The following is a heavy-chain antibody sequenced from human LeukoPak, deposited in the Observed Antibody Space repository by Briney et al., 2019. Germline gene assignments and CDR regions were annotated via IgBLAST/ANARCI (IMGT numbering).Heavy chain of an antibody. CDR2: ISPTGEGT. CDR3: ARDRIAVANVIDY. D-gene: IGHD6-19*01. V-gene: IGHV3-21*01. J-gene: IGHJ4*02. Sequence: GGSLRLFCAASGFAFSNTGMTWVRQAPGRGLEWVSTISPTGEGTHYADSVKGRFTISRDNAKNSQYLQMNSLRAEDTAVYYCARDRIAVANVIDYWGQGTLVTVSS. CDR1: GFAFSNTG.